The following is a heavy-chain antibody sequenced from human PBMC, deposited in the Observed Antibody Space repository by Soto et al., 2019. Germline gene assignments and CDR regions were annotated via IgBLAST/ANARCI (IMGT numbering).Heavy chain of an antibody. CDR2: INPNSGGT. CDR1: GYTFTGYY. J-gene: IGHJ6*02. D-gene: IGHD3-22*01. CDR3: ARGYYDSSGYLPKIYYYYGMDV. Sequence: GASVKVSCKASGYTFTGYYMHWVRQAPGQGLEWMGWINPNSGGTNYAQKFQGWVTMTRDTSISTAYMELSRLRSDDTAVYYCARGYYDSSGYLPKIYYYYGMDVWGQGTTVTVSS. V-gene: IGHV1-2*04.